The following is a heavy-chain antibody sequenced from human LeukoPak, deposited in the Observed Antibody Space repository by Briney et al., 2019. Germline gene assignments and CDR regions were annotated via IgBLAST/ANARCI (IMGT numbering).Heavy chain of an antibody. V-gene: IGHV3-53*01. D-gene: IGHD3-22*01. Sequence: QPGGSLRLSCAASGFTVSSNYMSRVRQAPGKGLEWVSTIYSGGSTYYADSVKGRFTISRDNSKNTLYLQMNSLRAEDTAMYYCAREMTYYDNSDVGPYNWSDPWGQGTLVTVSS. CDR1: GFTVSSNY. CDR3: AREMTYYDNSDVGPYNWSDP. J-gene: IGHJ5*02. CDR2: IYSGGST.